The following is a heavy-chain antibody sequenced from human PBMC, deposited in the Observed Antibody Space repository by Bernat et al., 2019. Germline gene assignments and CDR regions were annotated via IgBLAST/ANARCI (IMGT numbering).Heavy chain of an antibody. CDR1: GFIFSNYG. Sequence: QVHLVESGGGVVQPGRSLRLSCVASGFIFSNYGIHWVRQAPGKGLEWVAVIWYDGSNKYDAESVKGRFTISRDNSQNMLYLHMDSLRADDTAVYYCARGKYYASSGYYYGTFDYWGQGTLVIVSS. CDR3: ARGKYYASSGYYYGTFDY. V-gene: IGHV3-33*01. CDR2: IWYDGSNK. D-gene: IGHD3-22*01. J-gene: IGHJ4*02.